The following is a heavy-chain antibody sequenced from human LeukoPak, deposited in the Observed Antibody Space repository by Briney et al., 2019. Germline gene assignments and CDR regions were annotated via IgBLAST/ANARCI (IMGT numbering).Heavy chain of an antibody. CDR2: ISGSGGST. J-gene: IGHJ5*01. V-gene: IGHV3-23*01. CDR3: AKCTTRNSHYPIDS. CDR1: GFSFSNYA. D-gene: IGHD4-17*01. Sequence: HPGGSLRLSCAASGFSFSNYAMSWVRQAPGKGLEWVSGISGSGGSTYYADSAKGRFTISRDNSKNTLYLQMNSLRAEDTAVYYCAKCTTRNSHYPIDSWGQGTLVTVSS.